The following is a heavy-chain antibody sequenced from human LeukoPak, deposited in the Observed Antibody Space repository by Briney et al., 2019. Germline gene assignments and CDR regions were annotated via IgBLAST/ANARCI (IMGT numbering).Heavy chain of an antibody. CDR3: AKDKSYDFHNWFDP. J-gene: IGHJ5*02. Sequence: GGSLRLSCAASGVIFSSYAMSWVRQAPGKGLEWVSAITGSGGSTYYTDSVKGRFTISRDNSKNTLYLQMNSLRAEDTAVYYCAKDKSYDFHNWFDPWGQGTLVTVSS. D-gene: IGHD3-3*01. CDR2: ITGSGGST. V-gene: IGHV3-23*01. CDR1: GVIFSSYA.